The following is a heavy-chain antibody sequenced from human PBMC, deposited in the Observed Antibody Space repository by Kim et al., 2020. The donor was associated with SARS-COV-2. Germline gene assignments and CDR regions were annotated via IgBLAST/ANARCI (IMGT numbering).Heavy chain of an antibody. CDR2: ISSSSSYI. CDR3: ARETGAVAGTMRPKDWYFDL. D-gene: IGHD6-19*01. J-gene: IGHJ2*01. CDR1: GFTFSSYS. Sequence: GGSLRLSCAASGFTFSSYSMNWVRQAPGKGLEWVSSISSSSSYIYYADSVKGRFTISRDNAKNSLYLQMNSLRAEDTAVYYCARETGAVAGTMRPKDWYFDLWGRGTLVTVSS. V-gene: IGHV3-21*01.